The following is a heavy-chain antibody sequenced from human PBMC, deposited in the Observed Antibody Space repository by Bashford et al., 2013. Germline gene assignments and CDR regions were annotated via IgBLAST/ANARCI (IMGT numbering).Heavy chain of an antibody. V-gene: IGHV1-2*02. CDR2: INPDTGDT. CDR3: ARWPRGYSNAYRQQNSWFDP. D-gene: IGHD5-12*01. J-gene: IGHJ5*02. Sequence: WVRQAPGRGFEWMGWINPDTGDTTYAQKFQGRVTMTRDTSINTAYLDLSGLRSDDTAVYYCARWPRGYSNAYRQQNSWFDPWGPGEPWVTVSS.